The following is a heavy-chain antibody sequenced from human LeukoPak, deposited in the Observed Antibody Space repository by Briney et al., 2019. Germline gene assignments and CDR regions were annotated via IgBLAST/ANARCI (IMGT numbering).Heavy chain of an antibody. Sequence: GGSLRLSCAASGFPFSNSEMNWVRQTPGKGLEWVSYISGSSRVIYYADSVKGRFTISRDNAENSLLLHMNSLRVEDTAIYFCIGNEYWGQGTLVTVSP. J-gene: IGHJ4*02. CDR1: GFPFSNSE. CDR3: IGNEY. CDR2: ISGSSRVI. D-gene: IGHD1-26*01. V-gene: IGHV3-48*03.